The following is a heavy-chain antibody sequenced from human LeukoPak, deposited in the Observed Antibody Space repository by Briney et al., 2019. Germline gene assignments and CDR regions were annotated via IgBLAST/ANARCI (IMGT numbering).Heavy chain of an antibody. V-gene: IGHV4-30-4*08. CDR2: IYYSGST. Sequence: PSETLSLTCTVSGGSISSGDYYWSWIRQPPGKGLEWIGYIYYSGSTYYNPSLKSRVTISVDTSKNQFSLKLSSVTAADTAVYYCASILPSYDFWSGYYRGYFDYWGQGTLVTVSS. D-gene: IGHD3-3*01. J-gene: IGHJ4*02. CDR3: ASILPSYDFWSGYYRGYFDY. CDR1: GGSISSGDYY.